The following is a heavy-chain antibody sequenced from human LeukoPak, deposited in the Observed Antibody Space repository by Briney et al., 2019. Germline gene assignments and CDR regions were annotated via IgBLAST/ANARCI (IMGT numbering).Heavy chain of an antibody. CDR1: GFAFSSYS. Sequence: PGGSLRLSCAASGFAFSSYSMNWVRQAPGKGLEWVSYISSSSSTIYYADSVKGRFAISRDNAKNSLYLQMNSLRAEDTAVYYCATTSDAPGNYWXXGTLVTVSS. CDR2: ISSSSSTI. V-gene: IGHV3-48*04. CDR3: ATTSDAPGNY. J-gene: IGHJ4*01.